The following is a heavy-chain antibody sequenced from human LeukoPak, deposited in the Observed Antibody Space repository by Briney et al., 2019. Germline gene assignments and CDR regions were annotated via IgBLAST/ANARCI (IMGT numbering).Heavy chain of an antibody. J-gene: IGHJ6*03. Sequence: VASVKVSCKASGYTFTGYYMHWVRQAPGQGLEWMGWINPNSGGTNYAQKFQGRVTMTRDTSISTAYMELSRLRSDDTAVYYCARSLLSSGWWGVYYYYYMDVWGKGTTVTVSS. D-gene: IGHD6-19*01. CDR1: GYTFTGYY. CDR2: INPNSGGT. CDR3: ARSLLSSGWWGVYYYYYMDV. V-gene: IGHV1-2*02.